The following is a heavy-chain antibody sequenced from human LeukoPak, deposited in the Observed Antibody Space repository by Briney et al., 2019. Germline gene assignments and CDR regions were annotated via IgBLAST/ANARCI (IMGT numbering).Heavy chain of an antibody. D-gene: IGHD2-21*01. CDR3: ARHRILDAFDI. J-gene: IGHJ3*02. V-gene: IGHV4-59*01. CDR2: TYYSGST. Sequence: SETLSLTCTVSGGSISSYYWSWIRQPPGKGLEWIGYTYYSGSTNYNPSLKSRVTISVDTSKNQFSLKLSSVTAADTAVYYCARHRILDAFDIWGQGTMVTVSS. CDR1: GGSISSYY.